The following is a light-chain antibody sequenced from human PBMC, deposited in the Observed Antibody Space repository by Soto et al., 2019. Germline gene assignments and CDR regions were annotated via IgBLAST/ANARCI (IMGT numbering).Light chain of an antibody. CDR3: QQYNTYSLVT. CDR2: DAS. CDR1: QSINGW. Sequence: DIHMTQSPSTLSASVKDRVTITCRASQSINGWLAWYQQKPGKAPKLLIFDASTLESGVPSRFSGSGSGTEFTLTISCLQPDDFATYSCQQYNTYSLVTFGQGTRLAIK. V-gene: IGKV1-5*01. J-gene: IGKJ5*01.